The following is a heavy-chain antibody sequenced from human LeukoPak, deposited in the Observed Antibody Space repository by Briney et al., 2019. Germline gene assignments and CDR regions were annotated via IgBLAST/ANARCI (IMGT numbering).Heavy chain of an antibody. CDR2: INLNSGGT. CDR1: GYTFTGYY. V-gene: IGHV1-2*02. CDR3: ARDYCSGGSCYSNWFDP. Sequence: GASVKVSCKASGYTFTGYYMHWVRQAPGQGLEGMGWINLNSGGTSYAQKFQGRVTMTRDTSISTAYMELSRLRSDDTAVYYCARDYCSGGSCYSNWFDPWGQGTLVTVSS. J-gene: IGHJ5*02. D-gene: IGHD2-15*01.